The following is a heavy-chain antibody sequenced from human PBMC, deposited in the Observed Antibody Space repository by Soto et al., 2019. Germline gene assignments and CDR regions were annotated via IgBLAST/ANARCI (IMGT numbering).Heavy chain of an antibody. CDR2: IYHSGST. D-gene: IGHD2-2*01. Sequence: SATLCVTCAVSGGSISSSNWWSGVRQPPGKGLEWIGEIYHSGSTNYNPSLKSRVTISVDKSKNQFSLKLSSVTAADTAVYFCVRDRDILVVYPEKRRHFLHCGLDVWGQRTTVTVAS. V-gene: IGHV4-4*02. CDR1: GGSISSSNW. J-gene: IGHJ6*02. CDR3: VRDRDILVVYPEKRRHFLHCGLDV.